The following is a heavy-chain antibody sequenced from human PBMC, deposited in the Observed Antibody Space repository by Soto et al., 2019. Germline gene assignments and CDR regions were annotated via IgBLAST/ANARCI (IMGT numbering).Heavy chain of an antibody. CDR1: GYTFNTYG. D-gene: IGHD4-17*01. J-gene: IGHJ4*02. CDR3: ARGCIAVTTHLCY. V-gene: IGHV1-18*01. Sequence: ASVKVSFKASGYTFNTYGITWVRQAPGQGLEWMGWINPYNGNTNFAQKLQDRVTMTTATSTSTAYMELASPRSDDTAVYYCARGCIAVTTHLCYWGQGTLVTVSS. CDR2: INPYNGNT.